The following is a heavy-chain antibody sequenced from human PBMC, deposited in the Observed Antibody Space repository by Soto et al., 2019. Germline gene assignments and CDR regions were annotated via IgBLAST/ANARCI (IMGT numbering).Heavy chain of an antibody. D-gene: IGHD3-22*01. CDR1: GFTFSSYA. Sequence: EVQLLESGGGVVQPGGSLRLSCAASGFTFSSYAMSWVRQAPGKGLEWVSAISGSGGSTYYADSVKGRFTISRDNSKNTLYLQMNSLRAEDTAVYYCAKDPDYYDSSGYYYGIDYWGQGTLVTVSS. CDR2: ISGSGGST. J-gene: IGHJ4*02. V-gene: IGHV3-23*01. CDR3: AKDPDYYDSSGYYYGIDY.